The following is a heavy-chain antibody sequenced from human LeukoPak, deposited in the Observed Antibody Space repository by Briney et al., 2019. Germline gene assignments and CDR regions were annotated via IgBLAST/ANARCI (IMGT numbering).Heavy chain of an antibody. CDR1: GDSVSNNNAA. V-gene: IGHV6-1*01. CDR2: TFYRSKWYN. J-gene: IGHJ4*02. Sequence: SQTLSLTCALSGDSVSNNNAAWNWIRQSPSRGLEWLVRTFYRSKWYNDYPVSAKSRITINSDTSKNQFSLQLAYVTPEDTAVYYCAREGRRISGGTLSLDYWGQGTLVTVSS. D-gene: IGHD2-15*01. CDR3: AREGRRISGGTLSLDY.